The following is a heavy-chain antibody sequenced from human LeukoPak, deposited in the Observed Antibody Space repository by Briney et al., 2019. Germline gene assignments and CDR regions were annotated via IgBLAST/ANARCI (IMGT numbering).Heavy chain of an antibody. D-gene: IGHD3-9*01. V-gene: IGHV1-69*06. J-gene: IGHJ3*02. CDR3: ARDPSLYYDILTGYYIGPGGAFDI. Sequence: GASVKVSCKASGYTFTGYSVHWVRQAPGQGLEWMGGIIPIFGTANYAQKFQGRVTITADKSTSTAYMELSSLRSEDTAVYYCARDPSLYYDILTGYYIGPGGAFDIWGQGTMVTVSS. CDR2: IIPIFGTA. CDR1: GYTFTGYS.